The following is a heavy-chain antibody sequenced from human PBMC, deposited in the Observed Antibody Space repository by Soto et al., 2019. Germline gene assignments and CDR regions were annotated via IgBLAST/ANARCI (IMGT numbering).Heavy chain of an antibody. CDR2: ISSSSSYI. CDR1: GFTFSSYS. Sequence: GSLRLSCAASGFTFSSYSMNWVRQAPGKGLEWVSSISSSSSYIYYADSVKGRFTISRDNAKNSLYLQMNSLRAEDTAVYYCARVLTYYYDSSAPEGAFDIWGQGTMVTVS. CDR3: ARVLTYYYDSSAPEGAFDI. V-gene: IGHV3-21*01. J-gene: IGHJ3*02. D-gene: IGHD3-22*01.